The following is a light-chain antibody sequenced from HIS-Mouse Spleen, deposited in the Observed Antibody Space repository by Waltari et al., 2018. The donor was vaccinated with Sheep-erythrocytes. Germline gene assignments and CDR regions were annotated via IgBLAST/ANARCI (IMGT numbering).Light chain of an antibody. J-gene: IGLJ3*02. CDR1: SSDVGSYNL. V-gene: IGLV2-23*01. CDR3: CSYAGSSTPWV. Sequence: QSALTQPASVSGSPGQSITISCTGTSSDVGSYNLVSWYQQHPGKAPKLMIYEGSKRTSVLSNRFSGSKSGNTASLTISGLQAEDEADYYCCSYAGSSTPWVFGGGTKLTVL. CDR2: EGS.